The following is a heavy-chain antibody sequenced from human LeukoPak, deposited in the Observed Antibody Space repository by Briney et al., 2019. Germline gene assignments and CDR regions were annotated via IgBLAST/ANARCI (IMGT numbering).Heavy chain of an antibody. CDR2: TSSGGNTI. CDR1: GFTFSSNE. V-gene: IGHV3-48*03. CDR3: ARAALGLQTFDY. Sequence: GGSLRLPCAASGFTFSSNEMNWVRQAPGRGLEWVSYTSSGGNTIYYSDSVKGRFTISRDNAKNSLYLQMDSLTAEDTAIYYCARAALGLQTFDYWGQGTLVTVSS. D-gene: IGHD2-21*02. J-gene: IGHJ4*02.